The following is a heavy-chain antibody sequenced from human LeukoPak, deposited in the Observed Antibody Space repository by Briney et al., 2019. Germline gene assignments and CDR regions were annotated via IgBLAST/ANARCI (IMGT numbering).Heavy chain of an antibody. CDR1: GGSISSSNSY. CDR3: ARGYCSGGSCYPLPGY. J-gene: IGHJ4*02. CDR2: IYYSGNT. Sequence: SETLSLTCTVSGGSISSSNSYWVWIRQAPGKGLEWIGSIYYSGNTHYNPSLKSRVTVSVDTSKNQFSLKLSSVTAADTAVYYCARGYCSGGSCYPLPGYWGQGTLVTVSS. V-gene: IGHV4-39*07. D-gene: IGHD2-15*01.